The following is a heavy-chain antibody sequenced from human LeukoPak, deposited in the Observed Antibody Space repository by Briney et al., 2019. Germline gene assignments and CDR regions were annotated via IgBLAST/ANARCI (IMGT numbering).Heavy chain of an antibody. CDR3: ARAEGSMVRGVITGYYGMDV. J-gene: IGHJ6*02. CDR2: ISSSSSTI. D-gene: IGHD3-10*01. CDR1: GFTFSSYS. Sequence: PGGSLRLSCAASGFTFSSYSMNWVRQAPGKGLEWVSYISSSSSTIYYADSVKGRFTISRDNAKNSLYLQMNSLRAEDTAVYYCARAEGSMVRGVITGYYGMDVWGQGTTVTVSS. V-gene: IGHV3-48*01.